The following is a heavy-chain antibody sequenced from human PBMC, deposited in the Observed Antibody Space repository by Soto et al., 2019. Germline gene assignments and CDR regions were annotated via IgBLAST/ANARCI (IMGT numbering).Heavy chain of an antibody. CDR2: IYPTGST. D-gene: IGHD1-7*01. CDR3: ASRDPGTSVDY. J-gene: IGHJ4*02. CDR1: GGSFTSNNW. V-gene: IGHV4-4*02. Sequence: QVQLQESGPGLVKPSGTLSLPCAVSGGSFTSNNWWTWVRQPPGQGLEWIGEIYPTGSTNYNPSLKSQVTISLDKSETQFSLKVTSLTAADTAVYYCASRDPGTSVDYWGQGTLVTVSS.